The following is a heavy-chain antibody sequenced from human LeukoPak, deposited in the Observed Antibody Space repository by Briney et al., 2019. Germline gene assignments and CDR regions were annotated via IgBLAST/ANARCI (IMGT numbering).Heavy chain of an antibody. CDR1: GFTFSSYS. D-gene: IGHD4-17*01. J-gene: IGHJ4*02. CDR2: ISSSSSYI. CDR3: ARAGDYGDYTYTLDY. V-gene: IGHV3-21*01. Sequence: GGSLRLSCAASGFTFSSYSMNWVRQAPGKGLEWVSSISSSSSYIYYADSVKGRFTISRDNAKNSLYLQMNSLRAEDTAVYYCARAGDYGDYTYTLDYWGQGTLVTVSS.